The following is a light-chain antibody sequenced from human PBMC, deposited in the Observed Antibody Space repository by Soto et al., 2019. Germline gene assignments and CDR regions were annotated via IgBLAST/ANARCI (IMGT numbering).Light chain of an antibody. Sequence: ESVSTQSPGTLSLSPGERATLSCRAIQSVSSNYLAWYQQKSGQAPRLLIYGASTRATGIPDRFSGSGSGTDFTLTISRLEPEDSAVYYCQQYGSSPTWTFGQGTKVDNK. V-gene: IGKV3-20*01. J-gene: IGKJ1*01. CDR3: QQYGSSPTWT. CDR1: QSVSSNY. CDR2: GAS.